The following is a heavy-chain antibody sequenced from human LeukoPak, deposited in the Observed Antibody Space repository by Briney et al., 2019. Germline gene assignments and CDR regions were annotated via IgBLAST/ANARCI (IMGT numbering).Heavy chain of an antibody. CDR1: GFTFSNYW. Sequence: GGSLRLSCVASGFTFSNYWMHWVRQPPGRGLVWVSRIYVDGRTTNYADSLKGRFTISTDNAQNTVYLEMNSLSAEDTAIYYCIRDFRSADLWGQGTLVTVSS. CDR3: IRDFRSADL. J-gene: IGHJ5*02. V-gene: IGHV3-74*01. CDR2: IYVDGRTT.